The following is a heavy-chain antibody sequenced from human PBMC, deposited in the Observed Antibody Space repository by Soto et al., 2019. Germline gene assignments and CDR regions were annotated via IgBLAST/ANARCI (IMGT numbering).Heavy chain of an antibody. CDR3: AREGSRSYYYYGMDV. Sequence: QVQLVQSGAEVKKPGASVKVSCKASGYTFTSYGFSWVRQAPGQGIEWMGWISAYNGNTNYAQKLQGRVTMTTDTSTSTAYMERRSLRSDDTAVYYCAREGSRSYYYYGMDVWGQGTTVTVSS. V-gene: IGHV1-18*01. CDR2: ISAYNGNT. CDR1: GYTFTSYG. D-gene: IGHD1-26*01. J-gene: IGHJ6*02.